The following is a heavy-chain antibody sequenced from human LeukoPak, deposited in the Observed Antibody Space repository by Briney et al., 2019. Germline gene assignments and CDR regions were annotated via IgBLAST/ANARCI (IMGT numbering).Heavy chain of an antibody. Sequence: GGSLRLSCTASGFTVSSNYMSWVRQAPGKGLEWVSVIYSGDNTYYADSVKGRFSISRHNSENTLYLQMNSLRAEDSAVYYCARGHYGGNFALDYWGQGTL. CDR1: GFTVSSNY. V-gene: IGHV3-53*04. J-gene: IGHJ4*02. CDR3: ARGHYGGNFALDY. CDR2: IYSGDNT. D-gene: IGHD4-23*01.